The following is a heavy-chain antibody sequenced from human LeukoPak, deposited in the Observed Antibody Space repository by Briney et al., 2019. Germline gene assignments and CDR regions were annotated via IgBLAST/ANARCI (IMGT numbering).Heavy chain of an antibody. CDR1: GGSISSSSYY. D-gene: IGHD5-12*01. CDR2: IYYSGST. J-gene: IGHJ6*03. Sequence: SETLSLTCTVYGGSISSSSYYWGWIRQPPGKGLEWIGSIYYSGSTYYNPSLKSRVTISVDTSKNQFSLKLSSVTAADTAVYCGARFDSGYENYMDVWGKGTTVTISS. CDR3: ARFDSGYENYMDV. V-gene: IGHV4-39*01.